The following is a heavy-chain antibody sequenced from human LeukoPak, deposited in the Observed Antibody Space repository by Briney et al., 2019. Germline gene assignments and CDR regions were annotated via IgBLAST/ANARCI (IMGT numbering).Heavy chain of an antibody. Sequence: ASVKVSCKASGGTFSSYAISWVRQAPGQGLEWMGGIIPIFGTANHAQKFQGRVTITTDESTSTAYMELSSLRSEDTAVYYCARGGIQLLVSWFDPWGQGTLVTVSS. J-gene: IGHJ5*02. V-gene: IGHV1-69*05. CDR1: GGTFSSYA. CDR3: ARGGIQLLVSWFDP. CDR2: IIPIFGTA. D-gene: IGHD6-13*01.